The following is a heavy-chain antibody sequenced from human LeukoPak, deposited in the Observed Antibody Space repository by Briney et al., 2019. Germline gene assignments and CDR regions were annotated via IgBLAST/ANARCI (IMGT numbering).Heavy chain of an antibody. V-gene: IGHV4-59*11. J-gene: IGHJ4*02. D-gene: IGHD6-13*01. Sequence: SETLSLTCTVSGGSISSHYWSWIRPPPGKGLEWIGYIYYSGSTNYNPSIQSRVTISVDTSKNQFSLKLSSVTAADTAVYYCARSFRYSSSWYEVGFDYWGQGTLVTVSS. CDR2: IYYSGST. CDR1: GGSISSHY. CDR3: ARSFRYSSSWYEVGFDY.